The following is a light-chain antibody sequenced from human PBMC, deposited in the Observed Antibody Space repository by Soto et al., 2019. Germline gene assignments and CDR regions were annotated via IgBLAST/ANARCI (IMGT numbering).Light chain of an antibody. CDR3: QQYGTLGT. CDR2: GAS. V-gene: IGKV3-20*01. CDR1: QSVSNNY. J-gene: IGKJ1*01. Sequence: EIAFKQSPATLSLSPGDRATLSCRASQSVSNNYLAWYQQKPGQAPRLLIYGASNRATGIPDRFSGSGSGTDFTLTISRLEPEDLAVYYCQQYGTLGTFGQGTMVDI.